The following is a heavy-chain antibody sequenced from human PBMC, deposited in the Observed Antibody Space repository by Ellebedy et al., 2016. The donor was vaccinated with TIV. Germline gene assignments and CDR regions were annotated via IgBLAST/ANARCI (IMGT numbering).Heavy chain of an antibody. J-gene: IGHJ4*02. CDR3: ARATSGFDY. V-gene: IGHV3-23*01. Sequence: PGGSLRLSCAASGFTFSIHAMGWVRKAPGKGLEWVSSAGGSDGSTFYADSVRGRFTISRDNAKNTLYLQMNSLRAGDTAVYYCARATSGFDYWGQGTLVTVSS. CDR1: GFTFSIHA. CDR2: AGGSDGST. D-gene: IGHD3-10*01.